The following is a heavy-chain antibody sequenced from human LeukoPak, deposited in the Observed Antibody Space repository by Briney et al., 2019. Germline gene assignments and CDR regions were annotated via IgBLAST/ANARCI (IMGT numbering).Heavy chain of an antibody. J-gene: IGHJ4*02. D-gene: IGHD3-22*01. V-gene: IGHV3-33*01. CDR1: GFTFSSYG. CDR2: IWYDGSNK. Sequence: GRSLRLSCAAFGFTFSSYGMHWVRQAPGKGLEWVAVIWYDGSNKYYADSVKGRFTISRDNSKNTLYLQMNSLRAEDTAVYYCAREYPPRYYYDSSGYLDYWGQGTLVTVSS. CDR3: AREYPPRYYYDSSGYLDY.